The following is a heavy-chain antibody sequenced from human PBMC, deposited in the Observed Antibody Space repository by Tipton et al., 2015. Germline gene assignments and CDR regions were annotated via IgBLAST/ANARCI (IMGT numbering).Heavy chain of an antibody. V-gene: IGHV4-38-2*01. D-gene: IGHD2-15*01. Sequence: TLSLTCAVSAYSISSDYYWGWIRQPPGKGLEWIGSISHSGNTYYNPSLKSRVTISVDTSENQFSLKLSSVTAADTAVYYCARAPVVAATPEYPYYYYGMDVWGQGTTVPVSS. CDR2: ISHSGNT. J-gene: IGHJ6*02. CDR1: AYSISSDYY. CDR3: ARAPVVAATPEYPYYYYGMDV.